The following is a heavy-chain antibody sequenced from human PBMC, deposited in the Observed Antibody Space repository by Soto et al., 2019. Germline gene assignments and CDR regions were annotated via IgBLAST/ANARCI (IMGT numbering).Heavy chain of an antibody. D-gene: IGHD4-17*01. CDR2: IWYDGSNK. V-gene: IGHV3-33*01. Sequence: QVQLVESGGGVVQPGRSLRLSCAASGFTFSSYGMHWVRQAPGKGLEWVAVIWYDGSNKYYADSVKGRFTISRDNSKNTLYLQMNSLRAEDTAVYYCARDPTDYGDFHLFDYWGQGTLVTVSS. CDR3: ARDPTDYGDFHLFDY. CDR1: GFTFSSYG. J-gene: IGHJ4*02.